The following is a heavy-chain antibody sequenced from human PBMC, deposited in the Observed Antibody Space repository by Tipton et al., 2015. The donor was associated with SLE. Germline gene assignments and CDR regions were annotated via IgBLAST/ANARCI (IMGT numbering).Heavy chain of an antibody. J-gene: IGHJ4*02. CDR2: IYYSGTT. V-gene: IGHV4-39*07. D-gene: IGHD6-6*01. Sequence: PGLVKPSETLPLTCTVSGGTITTSSYYWGWIRQPPGKGLEWIGSIYYSGTTYYNPSLKSRVTISGDTSKNQFSLRLTSVTAADTAVYYCARHGDSTSSFGFWGQGTLVGVSS. CDR3: ARHGDSTSSFGF. CDR1: GGTITTSSYY.